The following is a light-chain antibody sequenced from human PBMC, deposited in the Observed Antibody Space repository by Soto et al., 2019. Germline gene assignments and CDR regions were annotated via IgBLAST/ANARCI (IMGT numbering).Light chain of an antibody. CDR2: DAS. V-gene: IGKV3-11*01. CDR1: QSVSSY. CDR3: QQRSNWPPWT. Sequence: EIVLTQSPATLSLSPGERATLSCRASQSVSSYLAWYQQKPGQAPRLLIYDASNRATGIPARFSGGGSGTDFPLTISSLEPEDFAVYYCQQRSNWPPWTFGQGTKVEIK. J-gene: IGKJ1*01.